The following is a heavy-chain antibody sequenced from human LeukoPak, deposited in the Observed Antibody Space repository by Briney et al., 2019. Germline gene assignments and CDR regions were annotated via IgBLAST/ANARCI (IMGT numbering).Heavy chain of an antibody. D-gene: IGHD2-21*02. CDR3: AKECGGDCYPDAFDI. J-gene: IGHJ3*02. CDR1: GGSISSSSYY. CDR2: IYYSGST. V-gene: IGHV4-39*07. Sequence: SETLSLTCTVSGGSISSSSYYWGWIRQPPGKGLEWIRSIYYSGSTYYNPSLKSRVTISVDTSKNQFSLKLSSVTAADTAVYYCAKECGGDCYPDAFDIWGQGTMVTVSS.